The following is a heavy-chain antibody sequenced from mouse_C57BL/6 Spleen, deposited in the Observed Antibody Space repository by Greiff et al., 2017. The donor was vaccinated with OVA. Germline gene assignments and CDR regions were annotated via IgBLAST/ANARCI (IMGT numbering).Heavy chain of an antibody. D-gene: IGHD2-4*01. CDR2: IHPNSGRT. CDR3: ARGSIYYDYDGGAY. Sequence: VQLQQPGAELVKPGASVKLSCKASGYTFTSYWMHWVKQRPGQGLEWIGMIHPNSGRTNYNEKFKSKATLTVDKSSSTAYMQLSSLTSEDSAVYYCARGSIYYDYDGGAYWGQGTLVTVSA. CDR1: GYTFTSYW. J-gene: IGHJ3*01. V-gene: IGHV1-64*01.